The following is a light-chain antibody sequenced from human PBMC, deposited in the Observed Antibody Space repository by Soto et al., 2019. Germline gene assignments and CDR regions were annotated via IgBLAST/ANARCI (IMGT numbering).Light chain of an antibody. CDR3: CSYAGGGAWV. Sequence: QSALTQPASVSGSPGQSITISCTGSSGDIGNYDLVSWCQQIPGRAPKLMIFEVSRRPSGVSERFSGSKSGNTASLTISGLQAEDEADFHCCSYAGGGAWVFGGGTKLTVL. J-gene: IGLJ3*02. CDR2: EVS. CDR1: SGDIGNYDL. V-gene: IGLV2-23*02.